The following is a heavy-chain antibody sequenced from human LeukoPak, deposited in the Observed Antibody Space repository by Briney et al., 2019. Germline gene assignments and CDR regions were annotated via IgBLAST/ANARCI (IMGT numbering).Heavy chain of an antibody. V-gene: IGHV3-11*04. J-gene: IGHJ4*02. CDR2: ISSSGSTI. Sequence: PGGSLRLSCAASGFTFSDYYMSWIRQAPGKGLEWVSYISSSGSTIYYADSVKGRFTISRDNSKNTLYLQMNSLRAEDTAVYYCAKDRGRLIVGATHYYFDYWGQGTLVTVSS. CDR1: GFTFSDYY. CDR3: AKDRGRLIVGATHYYFDY. D-gene: IGHD1-26*01.